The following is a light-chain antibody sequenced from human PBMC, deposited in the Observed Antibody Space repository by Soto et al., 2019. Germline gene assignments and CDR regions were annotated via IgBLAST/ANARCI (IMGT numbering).Light chain of an antibody. V-gene: IGKV3-20*01. J-gene: IGKJ1*01. CDR1: QTIRSSY. CDR3: QQLDGLGWT. CDR2: GAS. Sequence: EIVLTQSPGTLSLSPGERATLSCRASQTIRSSYLAWFQQKPGQAPRLLIHGASSRATGVLDRFSGSGSGTDFTLTINRLEPEDFAVYFCQQLDGLGWTFGQGTKVEIK.